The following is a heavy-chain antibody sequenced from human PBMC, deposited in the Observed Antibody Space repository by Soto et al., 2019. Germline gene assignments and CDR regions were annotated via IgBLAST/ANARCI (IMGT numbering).Heavy chain of an antibody. V-gene: IGHV3-23*01. J-gene: IGHJ4*02. CDR1: GFTFSSYA. CDR2: ISGSGGST. Sequence: PGGSLRLSCAASGFTFSSYAMSWVRQAPGKGLEWVSAISGSGGSTYYADSVKGRFTISRDNSKNTLYLQMNSLRAEDTAVYYCAKDAPGYSSGWYDPSFDYWGKGTLVTVSS. D-gene: IGHD6-19*01. CDR3: AKDAPGYSSGWYDPSFDY.